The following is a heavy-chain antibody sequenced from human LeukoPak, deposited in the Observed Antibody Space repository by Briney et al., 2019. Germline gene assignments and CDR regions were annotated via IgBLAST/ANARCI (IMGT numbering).Heavy chain of an antibody. J-gene: IGHJ4*02. Sequence: TSETLSLTCTVSGGSISSYYWSWIRQPAGKGLEWIGRIYTSGSTNYNPSLKSRVTMSVDTSKNQFSLKLSSVTAADTAVYYCARVRYSSGWYCFDYWGQGTLVTVSS. V-gene: IGHV4-4*07. CDR3: ARVRYSSGWYCFDY. CDR2: IYTSGST. CDR1: GGSISSYY. D-gene: IGHD6-19*01.